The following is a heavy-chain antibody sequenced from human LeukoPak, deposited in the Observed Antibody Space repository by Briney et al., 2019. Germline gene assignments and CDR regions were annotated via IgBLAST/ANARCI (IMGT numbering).Heavy chain of an antibody. Sequence: PSETLSLTRTVSGASIIGSNYYWAWIRQTPGKGLDWIGSIYYSGSTHYSPSLKSRVTISVDTSKNQFSLRVSSVPAADTAAYYCARHSSSANDGGFVYWGQGILVTVSS. CDR3: ARHSSSANDGGFVY. J-gene: IGHJ4*02. CDR1: GASIIGSNYY. CDR2: IYYSGST. D-gene: IGHD2-2*01. V-gene: IGHV4-39*01.